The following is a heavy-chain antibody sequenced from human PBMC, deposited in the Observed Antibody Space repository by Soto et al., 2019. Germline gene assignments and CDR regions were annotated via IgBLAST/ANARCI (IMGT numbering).Heavy chain of an antibody. V-gene: IGHV1-3*01. D-gene: IGHD2-2*01. CDR2: TSNAGSGNT. Sequence: VASVKVSCKTSGYPFPSFEVHWIRQAPGQRPEWMGGTSNAGSGNTKYSRKFQDRLTITGDKRATTVYMALSSLTSEDTATYYCARESNHYQDFFQNWGQGTQVTVSS. J-gene: IGHJ4*02. CDR1: GYPFPSFE. CDR3: ARESNHYQDFFQN.